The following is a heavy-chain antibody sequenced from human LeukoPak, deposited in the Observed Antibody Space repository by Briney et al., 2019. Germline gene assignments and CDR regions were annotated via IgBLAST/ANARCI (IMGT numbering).Heavy chain of an antibody. CDR1: GGSFSGYY. CDR3: ARGWEQLEAFDI. V-gene: IGHV4-34*01. D-gene: IGHD6-13*01. Sequence: PSETLSLTCAVYGGSFSGYYWSWIRQPPGKGLEWIGEINHSGSTNYNPSLKSRVTISVDTSKNQFSLKLSSVTAADTAVYHCARGWEQLEAFDIWGQGTMVTVSS. J-gene: IGHJ3*02. CDR2: INHSGST.